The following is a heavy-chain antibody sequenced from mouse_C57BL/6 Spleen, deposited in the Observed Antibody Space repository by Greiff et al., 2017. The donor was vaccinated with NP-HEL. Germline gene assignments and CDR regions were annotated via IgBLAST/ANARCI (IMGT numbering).Heavy chain of an antibody. V-gene: IGHV1-82*01. D-gene: IGHD3-1*01. CDR1: GYAFSSSW. J-gene: IGHJ4*01. Sequence: QVQLKQSGPELVKPGASVKISCKASGYAFSSSWMNWVKQRPGKGLEWIGRIYPGDGDTNYNGKFKGKATLTADKSSSTAYMQLSSLTSEDSAVYFCARSGGLYAMDYWGQGTSVTVSS. CDR2: IYPGDGDT. CDR3: ARSGGLYAMDY.